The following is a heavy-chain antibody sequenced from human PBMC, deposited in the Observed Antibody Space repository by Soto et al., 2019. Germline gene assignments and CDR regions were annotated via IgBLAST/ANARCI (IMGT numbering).Heavy chain of an antibody. CDR2: IYYSGST. CDR1: GGSISSGGYY. Sequence: SETLSLTCTVSGGSISSGGYYWSWIRQRPGKGLEWIGYIYYSGSTYYNPSLKSRVTISVDTSKNQFSLKLSSVTAADTAVYYCGRVAMGVNNWFDPWGQGTLVTVSS. CDR3: GRVAMGVNNWFDP. V-gene: IGHV4-31*03. J-gene: IGHJ5*02. D-gene: IGHD2-8*01.